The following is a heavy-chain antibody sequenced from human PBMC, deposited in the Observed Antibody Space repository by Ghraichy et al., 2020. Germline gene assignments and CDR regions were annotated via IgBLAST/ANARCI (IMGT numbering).Heavy chain of an antibody. J-gene: IGHJ3*02. D-gene: IGHD6-25*01. CDR2: IYAGGTT. V-gene: IGHV3-66*01. CDR1: GFTVIKNY. Sequence: GGSLRLSCAASGFTVIKNYMIWVRQAPGKGLEWVSLIYAGGTTDYRPSVKGRFTISRDNSKNTLDLQMNSLRVEDTAVYFCATRIAAASGFDIWGLGTMVTVS. CDR3: ATRIAAASGFDI.